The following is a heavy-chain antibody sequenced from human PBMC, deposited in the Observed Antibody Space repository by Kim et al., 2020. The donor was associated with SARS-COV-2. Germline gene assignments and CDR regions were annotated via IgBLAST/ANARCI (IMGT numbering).Heavy chain of an antibody. Sequence: ASVKVSCKASGYTFTGYYMHWVRQAPGQGLEWMGWINPNSGGRNYAQKFQGRVTMTRDTSISTAYMELSRLRSDDTAVYYCARVAGPRPFDYWGQGTLVTVSS. J-gene: IGHJ4*02. CDR3: ARVAGPRPFDY. CDR1: GYTFTGYY. D-gene: IGHD2-21*01. CDR2: INPNSGGR. V-gene: IGHV1-2*02.